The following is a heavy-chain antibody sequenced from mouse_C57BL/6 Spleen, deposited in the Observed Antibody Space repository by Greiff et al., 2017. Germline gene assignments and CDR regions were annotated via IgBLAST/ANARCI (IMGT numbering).Heavy chain of an antibody. D-gene: IGHD2-1*01. CDR1: GYTFTSYW. Sequence: QVQLQQPGAELVKPGASVKLSCKASGYTFTSYWMHWVKQRPGQGLEWIGMIHPNSGSTNYNEKFKSKATLTLDKSSSTAYMQLSSLTSEDSAVYYCARNGFYAGNHYYAIDYWGQGTSVTVSS. CDR3: ARNGFYAGNHYYAIDY. CDR2: IHPNSGST. J-gene: IGHJ4*01. V-gene: IGHV1-64*01.